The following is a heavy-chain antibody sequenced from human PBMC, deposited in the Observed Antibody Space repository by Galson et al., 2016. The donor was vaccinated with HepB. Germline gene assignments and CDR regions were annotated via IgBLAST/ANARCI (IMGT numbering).Heavy chain of an antibody. CDR3: ASHCGGDCYNNLADAFDI. V-gene: IGHV4-30-2*03. J-gene: IGHJ3*02. CDR1: GASISSGRYS. Sequence: TLSLTCAVSGASISSGRYSWGWLRQTPGKGLEWIGYIYPFGSPIYTPSLKSRVSISVDTSKNQFSLRLSSVTAGDTAVYFCASHCGGDCYNNLADAFDIWGRGTMVTVSS. D-gene: IGHD2-21*01. CDR2: IYPFGSP.